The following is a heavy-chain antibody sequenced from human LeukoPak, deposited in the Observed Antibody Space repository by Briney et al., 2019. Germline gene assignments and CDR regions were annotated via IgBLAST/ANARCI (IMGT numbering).Heavy chain of an antibody. CDR1: GFAFSSYA. CDR3: AKDRVLRLYYYYMDV. V-gene: IGHV3-23*01. CDR2: IGSGSGGRT. J-gene: IGHJ6*03. D-gene: IGHD3-3*01. Sequence: PGGSLRLSCAASGFAFSSYAMTWVRQAPGKGLEWVSGIGSGSGGRTYYADSVKGRFTISRDNFKNTLYLQMNSLRAEDTAVYYCAKDRVLRLYYYYMDVWGKGTTVTVSS.